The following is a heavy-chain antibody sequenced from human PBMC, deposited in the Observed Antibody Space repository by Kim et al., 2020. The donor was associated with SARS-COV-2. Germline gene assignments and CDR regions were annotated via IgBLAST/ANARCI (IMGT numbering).Heavy chain of an antibody. CDR3: ARGSLAAANFDY. D-gene: IGHD6-13*01. Sequence: SETLSLTCAVYGGSFSGYYWSWIRQPPGKGLEWIGEINHSGSTNYNPSLKSRVTISVDTSKNQFSLKLSSVTAADTAVYYCARGSLAAANFDYWGQGTLVTVSS. J-gene: IGHJ4*02. CDR1: GGSFSGYY. V-gene: IGHV4-34*01. CDR2: INHSGST.